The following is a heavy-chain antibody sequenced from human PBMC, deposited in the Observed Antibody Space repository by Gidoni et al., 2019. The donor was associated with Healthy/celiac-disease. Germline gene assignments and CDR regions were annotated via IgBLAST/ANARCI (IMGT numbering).Heavy chain of an antibody. CDR3: ARGMGSSWLYYYYGMDV. D-gene: IGHD6-13*01. CDR1: GGSFSGYY. CDR2: INHSGST. Sequence: QVQLQQWGAGLLKPSEPLSLTCAVYGGSFSGYYWSWIRQPPGKGLEWIGEINHSGSTNYNPSLKSRVTISVDTSKNQFSLKLSSVTAADTAVYYCARGMGSSWLYYYYGMDVWGQGTTVTVSS. V-gene: IGHV4-34*01. J-gene: IGHJ6*02.